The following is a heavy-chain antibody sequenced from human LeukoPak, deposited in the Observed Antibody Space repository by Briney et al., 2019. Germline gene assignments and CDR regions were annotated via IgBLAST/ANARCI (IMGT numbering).Heavy chain of an antibody. J-gene: IGHJ4*02. V-gene: IGHV3-23*01. CDR2: ISGSGGGT. D-gene: IGHD5-12*01. Sequence: GGSLRLSCAASVFTFSTYAISWVPQAPGKGLEWVSDISGSGGGTYYADSVKGRFTISRDNSRNTLFLQMNILRADDTAVYFCAKTKYSGSGGFDYWGQGTLVTVSS. CDR3: AKTKYSGSGGFDY. CDR1: VFTFSTYA.